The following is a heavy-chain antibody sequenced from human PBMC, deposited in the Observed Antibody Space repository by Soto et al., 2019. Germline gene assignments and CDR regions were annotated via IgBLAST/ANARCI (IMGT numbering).Heavy chain of an antibody. CDR2: ISYDGSNK. D-gene: IGHD3-3*01. CDR1: GFTFSSYG. J-gene: IGHJ4*02. CDR3: AKELPGDYDFWSGYYSRGPY. V-gene: IGHV3-30*18. Sequence: GGSLRLSCAASGFTFSSYGMHWVRQAPGKGLEWVAVISYDGSNKYYADSVKGRFTISRDNSKNTLYLQMNSLRAEDTAVYYCAKELPGDYDFWSGYYSRGPYWGQGTLVTVSS.